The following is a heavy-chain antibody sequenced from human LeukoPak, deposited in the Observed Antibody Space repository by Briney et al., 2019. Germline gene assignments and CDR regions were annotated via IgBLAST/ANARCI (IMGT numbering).Heavy chain of an antibody. D-gene: IGHD1-26*01. CDR1: GFAFTNFG. V-gene: IGHV3-30*02. J-gene: IGHJ4*02. Sequence: PGGSLRLSRTTSGFAFTNFGMHWVRQAPGTGVEWVAFMRFVEDDKHYTDSVKGRFRISRDNSKNTLYLQLNSLRPEDTAVYYCATDQYYAFPYWGQGTLVAVST. CDR2: MRFVEDDK. CDR3: ATDQYYAFPY.